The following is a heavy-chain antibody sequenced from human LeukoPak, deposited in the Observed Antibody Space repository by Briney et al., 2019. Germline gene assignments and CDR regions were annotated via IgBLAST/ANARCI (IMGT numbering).Heavy chain of an antibody. CDR2: INHSGST. V-gene: IGHV4-34*01. D-gene: IGHD3-22*01. Sequence: SETLSLTCAVYGGSFSGYYWSWIRQPPGKGLEWIGEINHSGSTYYNPSLKSRVTISVDTSKNHFSLKLSSVTAADTAVYFCARDRSAIYYDSSGYYPKDYFDYWGQGTLVTVSS. J-gene: IGHJ4*02. CDR3: ARDRSAIYYDSSGYYPKDYFDY. CDR1: GGSFSGYY.